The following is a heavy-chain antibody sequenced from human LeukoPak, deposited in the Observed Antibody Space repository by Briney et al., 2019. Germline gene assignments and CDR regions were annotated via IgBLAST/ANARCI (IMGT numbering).Heavy chain of an antibody. V-gene: IGHV3-20*04. D-gene: IGHD2-15*01. CDR3: ARGYCSGGSCFLFDY. Sequence: PGGSLRLSCAASGFTFDDYGMTWVRQAPGKGLEWVSGINWNGGSTGYADSVKGRFSILRDTAKNSLYLQMNSLRAEDTALYYCARGYCSGGSCFLFDYWGQGTLVTGS. CDR2: INWNGGST. J-gene: IGHJ4*02. CDR1: GFTFDDYG.